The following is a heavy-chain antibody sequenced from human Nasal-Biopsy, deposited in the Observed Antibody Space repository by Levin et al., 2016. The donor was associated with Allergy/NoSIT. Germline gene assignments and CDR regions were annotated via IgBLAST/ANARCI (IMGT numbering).Heavy chain of an antibody. CDR3: VRGGIVVPATMYYPYGMDF. J-gene: IGHJ6*01. CDR1: GFTFRSHG. V-gene: IGHV3-33*01. D-gene: IGHD2-21*01. Sequence: GESLKISCTASGFTFRSHGMHWVRQAPGKGLEWVALIRSESYNKYYAESVRGRFTISRDYAEDTLYLQMNNLRAEDTGIYYCVRGGIVVPATMYYPYGMDFWGQGTTVIVSS. CDR2: IRSESYNK.